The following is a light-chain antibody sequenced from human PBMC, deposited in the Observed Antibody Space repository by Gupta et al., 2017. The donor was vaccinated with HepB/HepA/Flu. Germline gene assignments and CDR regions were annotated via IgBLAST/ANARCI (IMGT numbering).Light chain of an antibody. CDR1: NSDPDTHNF. J-gene: IGLJ1*01. V-gene: IGLV2-11*01. CDR2: DVN. CDR3: CSYAGDYD. Sequence: QSVLTQPRSVSGSPGQSVTIACTGINSDPDTHNFFSWYQQHPGKAPKGIIYDVNNRPSGVPDSLSGTKSGNTATLTISGLQTEDEATYYCCSYAGDYDFGTGTEVTVL.